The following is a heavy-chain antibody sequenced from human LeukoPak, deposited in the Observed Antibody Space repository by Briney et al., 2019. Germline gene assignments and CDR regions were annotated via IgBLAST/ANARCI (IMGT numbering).Heavy chain of an antibody. CDR1: GYTFTSYG. V-gene: IGHV1-18*01. D-gene: IGHD2-2*01. Sequence: ASVKVSCKASGYTFTSYGISWVRQAPGQGLEWMGWISAYNGNTNYAQKLQGRVTMTTDTSTSTAYMELRSLRSDDTAVYYCARDRYCSSTSCYFDYYYYGMDVWGQGTTVTVSS. J-gene: IGHJ6*02. CDR3: ARDRYCSSTSCYFDYYYYGMDV. CDR2: ISAYNGNT.